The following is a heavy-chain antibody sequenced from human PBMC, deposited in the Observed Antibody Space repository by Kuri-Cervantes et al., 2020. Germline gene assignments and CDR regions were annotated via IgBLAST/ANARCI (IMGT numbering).Heavy chain of an antibody. CDR1: GFTFSSYA. J-gene: IGHJ4*02. D-gene: IGHD6-6*01. V-gene: IGHV3-23*01. CDR2: ISGGGDYT. Sequence: GGSLRLSCAASGFTFSSYAMTWVRQAPGKGLEWVSTISGGGDYTYHADSVKGRFTISRDNSKNTLYLQMNSLRAEDTAVYYCAKRKIAARPFDYWGQGTLVTVSS. CDR3: AKRKIAARPFDY.